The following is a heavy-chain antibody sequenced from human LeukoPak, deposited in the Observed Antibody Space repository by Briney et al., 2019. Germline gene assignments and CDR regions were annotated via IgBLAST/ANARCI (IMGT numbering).Heavy chain of an antibody. CDR3: ARVDTDTYYYYYGMVV. CDR1: GGTFSSYA. CDR2: IIPMLGIA. Sequence: ASVKLSCKASGGTFSSYAISWVRQAPGQGLEWMGRIIPMLGIANYAQKFQGRVTITADKSTSTAYMELSSLRSEDTAVYYCARVDTDTYYYYYGMVVWGQGTTVTVSS. D-gene: IGHD5-18*01. J-gene: IGHJ6*02. V-gene: IGHV1-69*04.